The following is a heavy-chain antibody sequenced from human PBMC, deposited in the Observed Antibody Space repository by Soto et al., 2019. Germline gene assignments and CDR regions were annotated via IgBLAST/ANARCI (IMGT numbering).Heavy chain of an antibody. CDR3: AREFSDGHTLAGFDY. CDR2: IYYSGST. J-gene: IGHJ4*02. V-gene: IGHV4-61*08. CDR1: GGTVRSGGYY. Sequence: SETQSLTCTVSGGTVRSGGYYWSWIRQPPGKGLEWIGYIYYSGSTNYNPSLKSRVTISVDTSKNQFSLKLSSVTAADTAVYYCAREFSDGHTLAGFDYWGQGTLVTVSS.